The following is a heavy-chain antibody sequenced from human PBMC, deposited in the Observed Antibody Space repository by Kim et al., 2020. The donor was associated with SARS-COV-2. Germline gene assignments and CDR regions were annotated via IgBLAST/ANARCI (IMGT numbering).Heavy chain of an antibody. CDR1: GFTFSSYA. V-gene: IGHV3-23*01. CDR2: ISGSGGRT. D-gene: IGHD3-22*01. J-gene: IGHJ4*02. Sequence: GGSLRLSCVASGFTFSSYAMSWVRQAPGKGLEWVSDISGSGGRTYYADSVKGRVTISRDNFKNTLYLQMNSLRAEDTAVYYCAKDPQTYYYDTSGYFWGQGPLVTVSS. CDR3: AKDPQTYYYDTSGYF.